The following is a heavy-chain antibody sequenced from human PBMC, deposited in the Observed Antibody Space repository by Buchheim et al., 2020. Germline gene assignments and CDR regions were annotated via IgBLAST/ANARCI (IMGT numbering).Heavy chain of an antibody. Sequence: EVQLVESGGGLVQPGGSLRLSCAASGFTFSSYWMSWVRQAPGKGLEWVANIKQDGSEQYYVDSVKGRFTISRDNAKHSLYLQMNSLRAEDTAVYYCARESSGGPSGYYYEWGQGTL. D-gene: IGHD3-22*01. V-gene: IGHV3-7*01. CDR2: IKQDGSEQ. CDR1: GFTFSSYW. J-gene: IGHJ4*02. CDR3: ARESSGGPSGYYYE.